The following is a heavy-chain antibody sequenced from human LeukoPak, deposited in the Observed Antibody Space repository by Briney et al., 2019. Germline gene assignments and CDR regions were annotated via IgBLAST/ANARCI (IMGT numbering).Heavy chain of an antibody. V-gene: IGHV4-39*01. Sequence: SETLSLTCTVSGGSISSSSYYWGWIRQPPGKGLEWIGSIYYSGSTYYNPSLKSRVTISVDTSKNQFSLKLSSVTAADTTVYYCARQYSDILTGYHRGELYWYFDLWGRGTLVTVSS. CDR3: ARQYSDILTGYHRGELYWYFDL. D-gene: IGHD3-9*01. CDR1: GGSISSSSYY. J-gene: IGHJ2*01. CDR2: IYYSGST.